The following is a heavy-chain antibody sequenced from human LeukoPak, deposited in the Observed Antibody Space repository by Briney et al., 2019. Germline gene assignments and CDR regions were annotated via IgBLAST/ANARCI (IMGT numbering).Heavy chain of an antibody. J-gene: IGHJ4*02. D-gene: IGHD2-2*01. CDR2: ISSSSSYI. CDR1: GFTFGSFS. Sequence: PGGSLRLSWAASGFTFGSFSMNWVRQAPGKGLDWVSSISSSSSYIYYADSVKGRFTISRDNAKNSLYLQMNSLRAEDTAVYYCATRPGGPAAILHWWGQGTLVTVSS. V-gene: IGHV3-21*01. CDR3: ATRPGGPAAILHW.